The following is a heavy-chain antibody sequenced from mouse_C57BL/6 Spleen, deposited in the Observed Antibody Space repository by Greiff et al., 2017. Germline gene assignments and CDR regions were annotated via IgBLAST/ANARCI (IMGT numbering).Heavy chain of an antibody. CDR3: ARLFSFAY. Sequence: EVKLVESGGGLVKPGGSLKLSCAASGFTFSDYGMHWVRQAPEKGLEWVAYISSGSSTIYYADTVKGRFTISRDNAKNTLFLQMTSLRSEDTAMYYCARLFSFAYWGQGTLVTVSA. CDR1: GFTFSDYG. J-gene: IGHJ3*01. V-gene: IGHV5-17*01. CDR2: ISSGSSTI.